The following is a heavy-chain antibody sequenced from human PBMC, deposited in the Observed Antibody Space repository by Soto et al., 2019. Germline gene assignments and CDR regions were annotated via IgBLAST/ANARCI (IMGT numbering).Heavy chain of an antibody. V-gene: IGHV3-48*03. CDR2: ISSSGSTI. J-gene: IGHJ4*02. CDR3: ARDDYYDSSGYWDFDY. Sequence: LRLSCAASGFTFSSYEMNWVRQAPGKGLEWVSYISSSGSTIYYADSVKGRFTISRDNAKNSLYLQMNSLRAEDTAVYYCARDDYYDSSGYWDFDYWGQGTLVTVSS. CDR1: GFTFSSYE. D-gene: IGHD3-22*01.